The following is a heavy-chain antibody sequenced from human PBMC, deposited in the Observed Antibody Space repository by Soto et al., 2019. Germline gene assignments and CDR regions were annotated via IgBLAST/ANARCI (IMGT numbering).Heavy chain of an antibody. CDR3: AREVVTETTWGSFDS. J-gene: IGHJ4*02. CDR2: IIPFFGTP. D-gene: IGHD2-21*02. Sequence: QVHLVQSGADVRKSGSSVRVSCTASGGCTLSNDGISWVRQAPGQGLEWLGRIIPFFGTPDYSQSFQGRLTITADASTGTVYMDLRSLKSDDTAVYYCAREVVTETTWGSFDSWGQGTLVTVSS. V-gene: IGHV1-69*01. CDR1: GGCTLSNDG.